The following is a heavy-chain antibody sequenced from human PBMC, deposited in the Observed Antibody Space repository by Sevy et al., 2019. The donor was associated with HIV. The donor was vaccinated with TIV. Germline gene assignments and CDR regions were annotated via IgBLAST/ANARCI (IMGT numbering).Heavy chain of an antibody. CDR1: GGSISSSRYY. CDR2: IYYSGST. J-gene: IGHJ3*02. CDR3: ARHQYSSSWYPGSGDAFDI. V-gene: IGHV4-39*01. D-gene: IGHD6-13*01. Sequence: SETLSLTCTVSGGSISSSRYYWGWIRQPPGKGLEWIGSIYYSGSTYYNPSLKSRVTIYVDTSKNQLSLKLSSVTAADTAVYYCARHQYSSSWYPGSGDAFDIWGQGTMVTVSS.